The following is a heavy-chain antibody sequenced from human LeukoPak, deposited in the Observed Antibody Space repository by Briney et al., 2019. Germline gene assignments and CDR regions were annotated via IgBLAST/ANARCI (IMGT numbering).Heavy chain of an antibody. CDR1: GYSFTSYW. CDR2: IYPGDSDT. CDR3: ARDGYCSGGSCLNFDY. J-gene: IGHJ4*02. V-gene: IGHV5-51*01. D-gene: IGHD2-15*01. Sequence: GESLKISCQGSGYSFTSYWIGWVRQMPGKGLEWMGIIYPGDSDTRYSPSFQGQVTISADKSISTAYLQWSSLKASDTAMYYCARDGYCSGGSCLNFDYWGQGTLVTVSS.